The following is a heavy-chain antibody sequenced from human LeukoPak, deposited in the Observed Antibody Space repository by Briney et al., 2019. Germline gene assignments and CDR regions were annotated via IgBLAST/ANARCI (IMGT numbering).Heavy chain of an antibody. Sequence: GGSLRLSCAASGFTFSSYSMNWVRQAPGKGLGWVSSISSSSSYIYYADSVKGRFTISRDNAKNSLYLQMNSLRAEDTAVYYCARDWGSSGWSFDYWGQGTLVTVSS. CDR2: ISSSSSYI. D-gene: IGHD6-19*01. CDR3: ARDWGSSGWSFDY. J-gene: IGHJ4*02. V-gene: IGHV3-21*01. CDR1: GFTFSSYS.